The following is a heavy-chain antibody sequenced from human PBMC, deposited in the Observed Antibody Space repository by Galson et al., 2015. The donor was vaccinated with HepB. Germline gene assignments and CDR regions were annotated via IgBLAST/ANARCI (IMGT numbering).Heavy chain of an antibody. CDR1: GGTFSRYA. J-gene: IGHJ6*03. Sequence: SVKVSCKASGGTFSRYAISWVRQAPGQGLEWMGRIIPILGIANYAQKFQGRVTITADKSTSTAYMELSSLRSEDTAVYYCARADCSSTSCSYAAGYYYYMDVWGKGTTVTVSS. CDR3: ARADCSSTSCSYAAGYYYYMDV. CDR2: IIPILGIA. V-gene: IGHV1-69*04. D-gene: IGHD2-2*01.